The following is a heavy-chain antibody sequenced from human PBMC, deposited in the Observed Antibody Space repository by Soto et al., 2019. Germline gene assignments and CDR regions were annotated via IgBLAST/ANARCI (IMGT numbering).Heavy chain of an antibody. V-gene: IGHV2-5*02. CDR2: IYWDDDK. J-gene: IGHJ4*02. D-gene: IGHD3-3*01. Sequence: QITLNEYGPTQVKPRQTLTLTCTFSGFSLTTSGVGVGWIRPSPGKAPEWLALIYWDDDKRYSPSLKSRLTITKDTSKNPVVLTMADLDPADTATYYCAHRVLRTVFGLVTTTAIYFDFWGQGTPVAVSS. CDR1: GFSLTTSGVG. CDR3: AHRVLRTVFGLVTTTAIYFDF.